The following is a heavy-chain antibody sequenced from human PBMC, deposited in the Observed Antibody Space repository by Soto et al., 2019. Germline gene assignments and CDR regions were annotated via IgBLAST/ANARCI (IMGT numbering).Heavy chain of an antibody. CDR1: GFTVSSNY. CDR3: ARDLGDKKNYYYYGMDV. D-gene: IGHD3-16*01. J-gene: IGHJ6*02. CDR2: IYSGGST. Sequence: EVQLVESGGGLIQPGGCLRLSCAASGFTVSSNYMSWVRQAPGKGLEWVSVIYSGGSTYYVDSVKGRFTISRDNSKNTLYLQMNSLRAEDTAVYYCARDLGDKKNYYYYGMDVWGQGTTVTVSS. V-gene: IGHV3-53*01.